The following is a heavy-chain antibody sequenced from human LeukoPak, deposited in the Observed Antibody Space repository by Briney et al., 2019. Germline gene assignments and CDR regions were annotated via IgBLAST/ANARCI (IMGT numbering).Heavy chain of an antibody. V-gene: IGHV4-34*01. CDR1: GGSFSGYY. Sequence: SETLSLTCAVYGGSFSGYYWSWIRQPPGKGLEWIGEINHSGSTNYNPSLKSRVTISVDTSKNQFSLKLSSVTAADTAVYYCAITENYYDSSDDAFDIWGQGTMVTVSS. CDR3: AITENYYDSSDDAFDI. CDR2: INHSGST. J-gene: IGHJ3*02. D-gene: IGHD3-22*01.